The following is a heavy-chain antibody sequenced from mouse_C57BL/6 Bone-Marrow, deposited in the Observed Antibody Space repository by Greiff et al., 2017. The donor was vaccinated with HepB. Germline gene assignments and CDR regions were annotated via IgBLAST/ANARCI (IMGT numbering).Heavy chain of an antibody. V-gene: IGHV7-3*01. CDR2: IRNKANGYTT. J-gene: IGHJ3*01. CDR1: GFTFTDYY. D-gene: IGHD1-1*01. CDR3: AAYGSSYVGFAY. Sequence: DVHLVESGGGLVQPGGSLSLSCAASGFTFTDYYMSWVRQPPGKALEWLGFIRNKANGYTTEYSESVKGRFTISRDNSQSILYLQMNALRAEDSATYYCAAYGSSYVGFAYWGQGTLVTVSA.